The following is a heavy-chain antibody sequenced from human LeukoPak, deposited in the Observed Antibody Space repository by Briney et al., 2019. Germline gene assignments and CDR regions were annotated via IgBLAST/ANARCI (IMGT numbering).Heavy chain of an antibody. Sequence: ASVKVSCKASGGPFSSYAISWVRPAPGQGLEWMGWMNPNSGNTGYAQKFQGRVTMTRNPSISTAYMELSSLRSEDTAVYYCARLVLGFFVNWFDPWGQGTLVTVSS. CDR1: GGPFSSYA. J-gene: IGHJ5*02. CDR2: MNPNSGNT. V-gene: IGHV1-8*02. CDR3: ARLVLGFFVNWFDP. D-gene: IGHD3-3*01.